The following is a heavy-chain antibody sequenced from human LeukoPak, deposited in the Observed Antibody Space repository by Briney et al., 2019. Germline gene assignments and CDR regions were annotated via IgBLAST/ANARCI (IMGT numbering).Heavy chain of an antibody. CDR1: GFTFRSHA. CDR3: AKALYGSEQDDAFGI. CDR2: IYENGGTT. Sequence: GGSLRLSCVGSGFTFRSHAMSWVRQAPEKGLEFVSGIYENGGTTYYADSVKGRFSISRDNSKNTLYLQMDSLRGEDTAVYYCAKALYGSEQDDAFGIWGQGTMVTVSS. D-gene: IGHD3-10*01. V-gene: IGHV3-23*01. J-gene: IGHJ3*02.